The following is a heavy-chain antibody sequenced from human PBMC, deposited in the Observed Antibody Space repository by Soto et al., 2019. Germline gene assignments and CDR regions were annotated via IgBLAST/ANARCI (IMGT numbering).Heavy chain of an antibody. CDR1: GGSINSSSYF. V-gene: IGHV4-39*01. CDR2: IYYSGST. J-gene: IGHJ5*02. D-gene: IGHD6-19*01. Sequence: GTLSLTCSVSGGSINSSSYFWGWVREPPGKGLEWIGSIYYSGSTYYNPSLRSRVTISVDTSKNQFSLKLSSVTAADTAVFYCARHYSSGSRNWFDPWGQGTLVTVSS. CDR3: ARHYSSGSRNWFDP.